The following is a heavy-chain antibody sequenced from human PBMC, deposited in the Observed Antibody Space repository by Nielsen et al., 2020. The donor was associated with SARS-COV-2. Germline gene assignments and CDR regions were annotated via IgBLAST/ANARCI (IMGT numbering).Heavy chain of an antibody. D-gene: IGHD3-22*01. Sequence: GESLKISCEASGFSFNNYGMHWVRQAPGKGLDWVTFISYDGSVKYYANSVKGRFSIPTDMSKNTLYLQMNSLRPEDTAVYYCAREGLSGYLDAFDIWGQGTMVTVSS. CDR3: AREGLSGYLDAFDI. CDR1: GFSFNNYG. CDR2: ISYDGSVK. V-gene: IGHV3-30*03. J-gene: IGHJ3*02.